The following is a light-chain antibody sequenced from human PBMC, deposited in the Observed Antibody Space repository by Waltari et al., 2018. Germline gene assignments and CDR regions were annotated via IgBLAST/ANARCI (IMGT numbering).Light chain of an antibody. V-gene: IGKV1-39*01. Sequence: DIQMTQSPPFLSASVGDRVTITCRASQGISSYLSWYQQKPGKAPNLLIYAASSLQSGVPSRFSGSGSGTDFTLTISSLQPEDFATYYCQQSYSTPRTFGQGTRVEIK. CDR3: QQSYSTPRT. CDR2: AAS. CDR1: QGISSY. J-gene: IGKJ1*01.